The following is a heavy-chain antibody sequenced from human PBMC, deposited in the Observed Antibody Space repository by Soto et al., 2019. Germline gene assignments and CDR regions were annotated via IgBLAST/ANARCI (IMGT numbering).Heavy chain of an antibody. CDR3: PKTQVATVNDAFDI. J-gene: IGHJ3*02. Sequence: GGSLRLSSASSGFTFSSYAMSLVRQASEKGLEWVSAISGDGGSIYYADSMKARFTISRDNSKNTLFLQMNSLRAEYTAVYFCPKTQVATVNDAFDIWGQGTMVTVS. CDR1: GFTFSSYA. CDR2: ISGDGGSI. D-gene: IGHD5-12*01. V-gene: IGHV3-23*01.